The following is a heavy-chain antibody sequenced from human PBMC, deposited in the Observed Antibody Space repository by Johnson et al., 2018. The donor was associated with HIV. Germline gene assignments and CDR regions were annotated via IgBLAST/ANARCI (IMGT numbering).Heavy chain of an antibody. V-gene: IGHV3-30*14. D-gene: IGHD5-18*01. CDR2: ISDDGSNT. CDR1: EFSFSTYA. Sequence: QVQLVESGGGVVQPGRSLRLSCAASEFSFSTYAMRWVRQAPGKGLEGVAVISDDGSNTDYADAVTGRFTTSRDNSKNTLYRQMNSLRAEDPAVYYCAKAWIQLWSRGAFDIWGQGTMVTVSS. J-gene: IGHJ3*02. CDR3: AKAWIQLWSRGAFDI.